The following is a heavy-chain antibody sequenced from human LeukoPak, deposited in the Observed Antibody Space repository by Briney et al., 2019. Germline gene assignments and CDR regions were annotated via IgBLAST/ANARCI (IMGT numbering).Heavy chain of an antibody. CDR2: ISAYNGNT. Sequence: ASVTVSCKASGYTFTGYYIHWVRQAPGQGLEWMGWISAYNGNTNYAQKLQGRVTMTTDTSTSTAYMELRSLRSDDTAVYYCARDFGRAARTTDAFDIWGQGTMVTVSS. CDR3: ARDFGRAARTTDAFDI. V-gene: IGHV1-18*04. J-gene: IGHJ3*02. D-gene: IGHD6-6*01. CDR1: GYTFTGYY.